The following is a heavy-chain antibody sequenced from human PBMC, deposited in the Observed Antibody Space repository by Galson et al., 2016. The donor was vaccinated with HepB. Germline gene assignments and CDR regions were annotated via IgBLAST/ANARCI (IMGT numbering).Heavy chain of an antibody. D-gene: IGHD2-2*01. CDR3: ARDVSPYASPPDY. J-gene: IGHJ4*02. CDR2: IGDTGSRI. CDR1: GFTFSSYA. Sequence: SLRLSCAASGFTFSSYAMSWVRQAPGKGLEWVSYIGDTGSRIYYADSAKGRFTISRDNAKNSVYLQMNSLRDDDTAVYYCARDVSPYASPPDYWGQGTLVTVSS. V-gene: IGHV3-48*02.